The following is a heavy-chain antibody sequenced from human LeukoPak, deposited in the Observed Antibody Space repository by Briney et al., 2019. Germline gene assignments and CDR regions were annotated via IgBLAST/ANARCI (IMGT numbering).Heavy chain of an antibody. D-gene: IGHD3-3*01. Sequence: SETLSLTCTVSGGSISSYYWSWIRQPPGKGLEWIGYIYYGGSTNYNPSLKSRVTISVDTSKNQFSLKLSSVTAADTAVYYCARNIPNYDFWSGYYWDWGQGTLVTVSS. CDR3: ARNIPNYDFWSGYYWD. J-gene: IGHJ4*02. V-gene: IGHV4-59*12. CDR2: IYYGGST. CDR1: GGSISSYY.